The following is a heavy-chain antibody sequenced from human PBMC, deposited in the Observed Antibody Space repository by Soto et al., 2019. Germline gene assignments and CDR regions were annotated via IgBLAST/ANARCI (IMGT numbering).Heavy chain of an antibody. CDR2: IWYDGSNK. D-gene: IGHD5-12*01. CDR1: GFTFSSYG. J-gene: IGHJ4*02. Sequence: QVQLVESGGGVVQPGRSLRLSCAASGFTFSSYGMHWVRQAPGKGLEWVAVIWYDGSNKYYADSVKGRFTISRDNSKNTLYLHMNSLRAEDTAVYYCARQLIVATIRGVEYFDYWGQGTLVTVSS. V-gene: IGHV3-33*01. CDR3: ARQLIVATIRGVEYFDY.